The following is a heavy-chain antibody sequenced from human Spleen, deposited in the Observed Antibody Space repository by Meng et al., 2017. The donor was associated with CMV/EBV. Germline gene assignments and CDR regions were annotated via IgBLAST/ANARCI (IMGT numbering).Heavy chain of an antibody. Sequence: GYIFPSYWIGWVRQMPGKGLEWLGIIYPGDSDTRYSPSFQGQVTISADKSISTAYLQWSSLKASDTAMYYCARRRDQIAARPDAFDIWGQGTMVTVSS. V-gene: IGHV5-51*01. D-gene: IGHD6-13*01. CDR3: ARRRDQIAARPDAFDI. CDR2: IYPGDSDT. J-gene: IGHJ3*02. CDR1: GYIFPSYW.